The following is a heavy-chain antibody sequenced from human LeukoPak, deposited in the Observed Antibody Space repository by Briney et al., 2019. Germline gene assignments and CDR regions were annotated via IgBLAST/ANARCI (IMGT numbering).Heavy chain of an antibody. CDR1: GFSFINYA. V-gene: IGHV3-30*04. CDR3: ARDGPSRGDRGWSYFDY. CDR2: ISYDETNR. Sequence: TGGSLRLSCAASGFSFINYAFHWVRQAPGRGLEWVAFISYDETNRYYADSVKGRFTISRDNSKNTLYLQMNSLRAEDTAVYYCARDGPSRGDRGWSYFDYWGQGTLVTVSS. D-gene: IGHD3-10*01. J-gene: IGHJ4*02.